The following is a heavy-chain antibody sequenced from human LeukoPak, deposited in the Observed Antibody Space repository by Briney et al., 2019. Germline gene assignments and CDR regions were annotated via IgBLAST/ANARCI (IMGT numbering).Heavy chain of an antibody. D-gene: IGHD6-13*01. CDR1: GFTVSSNY. J-gene: IGHJ4*02. CDR3: AREGSAAAGKGGVYFDY. V-gene: IGHV3-66*02. Sequence: GGSLRLSCAASGFTVSSNYMSWVRQAPGKGLEWVSVIYSGGSTYYADSVKGRFTISRDNSKNTLYLQMNSLRAEDTAVYYCAREGSAAAGKGGVYFDYWGQGTLVTVSS. CDR2: IYSGGST.